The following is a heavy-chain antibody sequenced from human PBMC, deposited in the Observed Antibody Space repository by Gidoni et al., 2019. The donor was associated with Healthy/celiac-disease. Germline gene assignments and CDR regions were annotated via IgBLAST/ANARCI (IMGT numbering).Heavy chain of an antibody. Sequence: EVQLVESGGGLVKPGRSLRLSCTASGVTFGDYAMSWFRQAPGKGLEWVGFIRSKAYGGTTEYAASVKGRFTISRDDSKSIAYLQMNSLKTEDTAVYYCTRDGGRGDGTIYGYFYYGLDVWGQGTTVTVSS. V-gene: IGHV3-49*05. CDR3: TRDGGRGDGTIYGYFYYGLDV. J-gene: IGHJ6*02. CDR2: IRSKAYGGTT. CDR1: GVTFGDYA. D-gene: IGHD4-17*01.